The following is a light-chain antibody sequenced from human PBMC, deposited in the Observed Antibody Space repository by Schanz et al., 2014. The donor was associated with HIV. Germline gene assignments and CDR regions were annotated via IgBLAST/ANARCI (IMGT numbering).Light chain of an antibody. Sequence: IQMTQSRSTLSASVGDRITITCRASQSISEWLAWYQQKPGQAPNLLISEASTLESGVPSRFSGTGSGTEFTLTISSLHPDDFATYFCLHYNDFTSTFGQGTKLEIK. J-gene: IGKJ2*01. CDR3: LHYNDFTST. CDR1: QSISEW. V-gene: IGKV1-5*03. CDR2: EAS.